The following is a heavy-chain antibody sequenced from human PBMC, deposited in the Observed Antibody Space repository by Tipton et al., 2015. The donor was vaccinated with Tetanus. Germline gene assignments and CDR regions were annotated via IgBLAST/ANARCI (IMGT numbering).Heavy chain of an antibody. V-gene: IGHV3-7*04. D-gene: IGHD2-21*02. CDR1: GFSFNNHW. Sequence: SLRLSCAASGFSFNNHWMGWVRQAPGKGLEWVANVDPGGSTTYYVASVKGRFTISRDNAKNSLFPQMGSLRAEDSAVYYCARGMAEASNCGGDCYSDYWGQGTLVTVSS. CDR3: ARGMAEASNCGGDCYSDY. J-gene: IGHJ4*02. CDR2: VDPGGSTT.